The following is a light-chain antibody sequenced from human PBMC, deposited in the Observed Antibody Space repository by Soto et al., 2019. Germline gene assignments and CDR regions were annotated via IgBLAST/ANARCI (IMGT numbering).Light chain of an antibody. CDR2: KAS. J-gene: IGKJ1*01. CDR1: QSISGW. CDR3: QQYNSYST. Sequence: DVQMTQYPSTLSASVGDRVTITCRASQSISGWLAWYQQRPGKAPKLMIYKASTLETGVPSRFSGSGSGTEFTLSINNLQPDDFASYYCQQYNSYSTFGQGTKVDIK. V-gene: IGKV1-5*03.